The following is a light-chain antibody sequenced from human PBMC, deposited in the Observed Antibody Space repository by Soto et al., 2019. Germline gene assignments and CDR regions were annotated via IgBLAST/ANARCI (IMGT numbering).Light chain of an antibody. Sequence: DIQLTQSPSFLSASVRDRVTITCRASQGINNYLAWYQQKAGKAPKLLIYAASTLQSGVPSRFSGSGSGTEFTLTISSLQPEDVAAYYCQRVNSYPITFRQGTRLEIK. CDR2: AAS. CDR1: QGINNY. J-gene: IGKJ5*01. V-gene: IGKV1-9*01. CDR3: QRVNSYPIT.